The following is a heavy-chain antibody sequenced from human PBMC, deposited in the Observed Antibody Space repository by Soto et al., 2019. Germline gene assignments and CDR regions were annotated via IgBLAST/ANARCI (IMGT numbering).Heavy chain of an antibody. CDR2: ISGDSGQT. CDR3: TRSWASGDYHRFAP. V-gene: IGHV1-18*04. J-gene: IGHJ5*02. Sequence: GASVKVSCKASGYRFSSYGITWIRQAPGQGLEWVGWISGDSGQTKFAPKFQGRVKMTTDTSTSTVYMELSSLRSDDTAVFYCTRSWASGDYHRFAPWGQGTLVTVSS. CDR1: GYRFSSYG. D-gene: IGHD2-21*01.